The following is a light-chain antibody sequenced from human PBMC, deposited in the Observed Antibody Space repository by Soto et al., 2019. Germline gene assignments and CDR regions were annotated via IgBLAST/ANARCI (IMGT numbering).Light chain of an antibody. CDR2: EVI. J-gene: IGLJ1*01. CDR1: SSDVGSNNH. Sequence: QSALPQPPSVSGSPGQSVTISCTGTSSDVGSNNHVSWYQQPPGTAPKLIIYEVINRPSGVPDRFSGSKSANTASLTISGLQPEDEADYYCSSFTGSKTYVFGTGTKVTVL. V-gene: IGLV2-18*02. CDR3: SSFTGSKTYV.